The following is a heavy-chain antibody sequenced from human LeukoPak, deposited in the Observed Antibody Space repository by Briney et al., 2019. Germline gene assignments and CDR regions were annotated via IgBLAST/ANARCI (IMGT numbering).Heavy chain of an antibody. D-gene: IGHD3-10*01. CDR3: ARDSHRDVLLWFGELRHFDY. CDR2: IWYDGSNK. V-gene: IGHV3-33*01. J-gene: IGHJ4*02. Sequence: PGGSLRLSCAASGFAFSSYCMHWVRQAPGKGLEWVAVIWYDGSNKYYADSVNGRFTISRDNSKNPLYLQMNSMRAEATAVYYCARDSHRDVLLWFGELRHFDYWGQGTLVTVSS. CDR1: GFAFSSYC.